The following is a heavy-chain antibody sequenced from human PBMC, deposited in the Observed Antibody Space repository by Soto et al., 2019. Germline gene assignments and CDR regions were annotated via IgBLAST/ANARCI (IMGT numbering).Heavy chain of an antibody. D-gene: IGHD6-19*01. CDR3: AKDKDTQAQYSSGPYFDY. J-gene: IGHJ4*02. CDR2: ISCNSFSI. V-gene: IGHV3-9*01. Sequence: PGGSLSLSCAASGFTFDDYAMHWVRQAPGKGLEWVLGISCNSFSIGFADSVKGRFTISRDIAKISLYLQMNSLRAEDTALYYCAKDKDTQAQYSSGPYFDYWGQGTLVTVSS. CDR1: GFTFDDYA.